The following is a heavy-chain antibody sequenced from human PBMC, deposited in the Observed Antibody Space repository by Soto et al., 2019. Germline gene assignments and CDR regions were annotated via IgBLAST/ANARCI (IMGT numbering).Heavy chain of an antibody. J-gene: IGHJ4*02. D-gene: IGHD3-3*01. V-gene: IGHV1-58*01. CDR2: IVVGSGNT. CDR1: GFTFTSSA. Sequence: ASVKVSCKASGFTFTSSAVQWVRQARGQRLEWIGWIVVGSGNTNYAQKFQERVTITRDMSTSTAYMELSSLRSEDTAVYYCAADPAYYDFWSGYSSHLDFDYWGQGTLVTVSS. CDR3: AADPAYYDFWSGYSSHLDFDY.